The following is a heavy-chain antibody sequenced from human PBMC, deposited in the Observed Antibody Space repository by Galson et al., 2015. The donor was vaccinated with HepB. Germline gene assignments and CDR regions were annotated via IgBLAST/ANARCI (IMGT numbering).Heavy chain of an antibody. J-gene: IGHJ4*02. D-gene: IGHD6-19*01. Sequence: SLRLSCAASGFTFSSYGMHWVRQAPGKGLEWVAVIWYDGSNKYYADSVKGRFTISRDNSKNTLYLQMNSLRAEDTAVYYCARGVNGYSSGWYPYYFDYWGQGTLVTVSS. V-gene: IGHV3-33*01. CDR1: GFTFSSYG. CDR3: ARGVNGYSSGWYPYYFDY. CDR2: IWYDGSNK.